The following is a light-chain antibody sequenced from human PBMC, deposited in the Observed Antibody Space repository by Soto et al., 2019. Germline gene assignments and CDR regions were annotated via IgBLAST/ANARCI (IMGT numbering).Light chain of an antibody. CDR3: CSYAGRYTYV. Sequence: QSVLTQPASVSGSPGQSITISCTGTSSDIGSYNLVSWYQQHPGKAPKLMIYEDSKRPSGVSNRFSGSKSGNTASLTISGLQAEDEADYYCCSYAGRYTYVFATGTKVTVL. J-gene: IGLJ1*01. CDR1: SSDIGSYNL. CDR2: EDS. V-gene: IGLV2-23*01.